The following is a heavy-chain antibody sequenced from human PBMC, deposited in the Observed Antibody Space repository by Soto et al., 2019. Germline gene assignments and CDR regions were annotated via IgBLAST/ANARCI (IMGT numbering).Heavy chain of an antibody. CDR2: ISAYNGNT. CDR3: ARDPGPVFVFGVVKLPNFDY. J-gene: IGHJ4*02. V-gene: IGHV1-18*01. CDR1: GYTFTSYG. D-gene: IGHD3-3*01. Sequence: GASVKVSCKASGYTFTSYGISWVRQAPGQGLEWMGWISAYNGNTNYAQKLQGRVTMTTDTSTSTAYMELRSLRSDDTAVYYCARDPGPVFVFGVVKLPNFDYWGQGTLVTVSS.